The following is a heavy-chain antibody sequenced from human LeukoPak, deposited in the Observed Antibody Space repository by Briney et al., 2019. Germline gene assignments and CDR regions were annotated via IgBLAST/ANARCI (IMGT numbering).Heavy chain of an antibody. Sequence: GGSLRLSCAASGFTFSRDSMDWVRQAPGKGLEWVSFISSSSSTIYYADSVKGRFTISRDNSKNTLYLQMNSLRAEDTAVYYCAKDQDTAMVPRTPDWGQGTLVTVSS. J-gene: IGHJ4*02. D-gene: IGHD5-18*01. CDR2: ISSSSSTI. CDR1: GFTFSRDS. V-gene: IGHV3-48*01. CDR3: AKDQDTAMVPRTPD.